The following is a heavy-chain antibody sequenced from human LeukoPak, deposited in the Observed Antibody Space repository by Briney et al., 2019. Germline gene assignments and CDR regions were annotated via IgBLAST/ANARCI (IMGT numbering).Heavy chain of an antibody. V-gene: IGHV4-39*07. CDR3: ARDARSVAFGY. CDR2: IYYSGST. CDR1: GGSISSSSYY. D-gene: IGHD4-23*01. Sequence: PSETLSLTCTVSGGSISSSSYYWGWIRQPPGKGLEWIGSIYYSGSTYYNPSLKSRVTISVDTSKNQFSLKLSSVTAADTAVYYCARDARSVAFGYWGQGTLVTVSS. J-gene: IGHJ4*02.